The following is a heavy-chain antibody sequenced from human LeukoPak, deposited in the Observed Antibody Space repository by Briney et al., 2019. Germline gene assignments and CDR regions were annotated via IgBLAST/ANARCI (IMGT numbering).Heavy chain of an antibody. CDR2: INHSGST. V-gene: IGHV4-34*01. J-gene: IGHJ3*02. CDR1: GGSFSGYY. Sequence: SETLSLTCAVYGGSFSGYYWSWIHQPPGKGLEWIGEINHSGSTNYNPSLKSRVTISVDTSKNQFSLKLSSVTAADTAVYYCARRDYDYVWGSYRAFDIWGQGTMVTVSS. CDR3: ARRDYDYVWGSYRAFDI. D-gene: IGHD3-16*02.